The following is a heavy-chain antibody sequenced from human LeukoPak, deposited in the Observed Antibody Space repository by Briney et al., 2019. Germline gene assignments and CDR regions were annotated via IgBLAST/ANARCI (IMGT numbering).Heavy chain of an antibody. J-gene: IGHJ6*02. CDR3: AKDIVGGSGSYYNPHPNYGMDV. CDR2: ISWNSGSI. D-gene: IGHD3-10*01. Sequence: QPGGSLRLSCAASGFTFDDYAVHWVRQAPGKGLEWVSGISWNSGSIGYADSVKGRFTISRDHAKNSLYLQMNSLRAEDTALYYCAKDIVGGSGSYYNPHPNYGMDVWGQGTTVTVSS. CDR1: GFTFDDYA. V-gene: IGHV3-9*01.